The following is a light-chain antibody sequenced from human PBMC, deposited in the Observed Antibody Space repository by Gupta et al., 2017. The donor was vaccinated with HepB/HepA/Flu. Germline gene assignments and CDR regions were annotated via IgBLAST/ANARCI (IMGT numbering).Light chain of an antibody. V-gene: IGKV2-28*01. Sequence: DIVMTQSPLSLTVTPGEQASISCRSSQSLLHRNGYNYLDWYLQKPGQSPQLLIYLGSNRASGVPDRFSGSGSGTDFTLKISRVEAEDVGVYYCMQALQTPRTFGQGTKVEIK. CDR2: LGS. CDR3: MQALQTPRT. CDR1: QSLLHRNGYNY. J-gene: IGKJ1*01.